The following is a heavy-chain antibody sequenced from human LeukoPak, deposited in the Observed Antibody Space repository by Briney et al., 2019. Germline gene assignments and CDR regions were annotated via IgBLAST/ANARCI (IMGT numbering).Heavy chain of an antibody. J-gene: IGHJ5*02. CDR1: GYAFTGYY. CDR2: INPNSGET. V-gene: IGHV1-2*02. CDR3: ARERDYIVVELAAKPPPYLDP. Sequence: ASVKVSCKASGYAFTGYYLHWVRQAPGPGLEWMGWINPNSGETDYAQKFQGRVTMTRDTSISAAYMELSSLRSDDTAMYYCARERDYIVVELAAKPPPYLDPWGQGTLVTVSS. D-gene: IGHD2-2*01.